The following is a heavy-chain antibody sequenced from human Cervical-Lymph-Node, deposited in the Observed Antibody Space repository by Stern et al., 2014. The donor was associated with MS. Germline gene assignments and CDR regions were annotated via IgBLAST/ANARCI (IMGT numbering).Heavy chain of an antibody. V-gene: IGHV1-46*01. CDR1: AYTFTTYY. J-gene: IGHJ5*02. CDR2: IAPSGGRT. Sequence: QVQLVQSGAEVKKPGASVKVSCKASAYTFTTYYMHWVRQAPGQGLEWMGGIAPSGGRTTYAQKFQGRVTMTRDTSTSTVYMELGSLRSEDTAVYFCARDLIGSGSYFWFDPWGQGTLVTVSS. CDR3: ARDLIGSGSYFWFDP. D-gene: IGHD3-10*01.